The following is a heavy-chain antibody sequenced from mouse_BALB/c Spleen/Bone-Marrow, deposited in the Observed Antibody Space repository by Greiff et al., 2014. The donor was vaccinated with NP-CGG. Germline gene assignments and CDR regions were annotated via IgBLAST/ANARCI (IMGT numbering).Heavy chain of an antibody. J-gene: IGHJ3*01. D-gene: IGHD2-14*01. CDR1: GYTFSSYW. CDR2: IYPGDGDT. CDR3: ARGAYYRYDGFAY. V-gene: IGHV1-87*01. Sequence: QVQLQQPGAELARPGASVKLSCKASGYTFSSYWMQWVKQRPGQGLEWIGSIYPGDGDTRYTQKFKGKATLTADKSSSTAYMQLSSSASEDSAVYYCARGAYYRYDGFAYWGQGTLVTVSA.